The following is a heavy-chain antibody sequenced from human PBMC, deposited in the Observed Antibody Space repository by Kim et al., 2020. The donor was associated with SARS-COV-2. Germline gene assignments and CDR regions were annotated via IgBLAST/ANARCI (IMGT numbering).Heavy chain of an antibody. CDR2: ISGSGGST. CDR1: GFTFSSYA. V-gene: IGHV3-23*01. J-gene: IGHJ4*02. D-gene: IGHD5-18*01. CDR3: AKTIKYINPPHYFDY. Sequence: GGSLRLSCAASGFTFSSYAMSWVRQAPGKGLEWVSAISGSGGSTYYADSVKGRFTISRDNSKNTVYLQMNSLRAEDTAIYYCAKTIKYINPPHYFDYWGQGTLVTVSS.